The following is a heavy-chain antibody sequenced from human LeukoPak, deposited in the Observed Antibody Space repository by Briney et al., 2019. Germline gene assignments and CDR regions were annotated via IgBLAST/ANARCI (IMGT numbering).Heavy chain of an antibody. CDR2: LSWDSQNI. Sequence: GGSLRLSCAASGFTFDDYAMFWVRQAPGKSLEWVSGLSWDSQNIGYAASVKGRFTISRDNAKNSLYLQMNSLRAEDTAFYYCARGNRDSSGFYFYYGMDVWGQGTTVTVSS. CDR3: ARGNRDSSGFYFYYGMDV. V-gene: IGHV3-9*01. D-gene: IGHD6-19*01. CDR1: GFTFDDYA. J-gene: IGHJ6*02.